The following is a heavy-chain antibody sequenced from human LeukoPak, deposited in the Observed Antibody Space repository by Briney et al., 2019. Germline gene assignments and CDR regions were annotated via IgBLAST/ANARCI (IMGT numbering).Heavy chain of an antibody. CDR1: GGSITNYY. Sequence: PSGTLSLTCTVSGGSITNYYWTWIRQPAGKGLEWIGRIYSSGTTTYNPSLRSRVTISVDTSKNQFSLKLSSVTAADTAVYYCARDRGSSGLDYWGQGTLVAVSS. V-gene: IGHV4-4*07. J-gene: IGHJ4*02. CDR2: IYSSGTT. D-gene: IGHD6-6*01. CDR3: ARDRGSSGLDY.